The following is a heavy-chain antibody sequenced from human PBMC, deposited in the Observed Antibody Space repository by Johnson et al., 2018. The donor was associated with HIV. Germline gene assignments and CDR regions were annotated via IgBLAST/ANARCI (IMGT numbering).Heavy chain of an antibody. V-gene: IGHV3-30*04. CDR1: GFTFSSYA. D-gene: IGHD6-19*01. CDR3: ARDYGQWLVPGAFDI. Sequence: QVQVVESGGGVVQPGRSLRLSCAASGFTFSSYAMHWVRQAPGKGLEWVAVISYDGSNKYYADSVKGRFTISRDNSKNTLYLQMNSLRAEDTAVYYCARDYGQWLVPGAFDIWGQGTMVTVSS. J-gene: IGHJ3*02. CDR2: ISYDGSNK.